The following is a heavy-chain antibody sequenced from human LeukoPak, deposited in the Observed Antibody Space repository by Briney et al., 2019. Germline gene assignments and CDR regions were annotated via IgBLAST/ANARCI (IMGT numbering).Heavy chain of an antibody. V-gene: IGHV3-30*02. CDR2: IRYDGSNK. J-gene: IGHJ4*02. CDR3: AKDPPGPFDY. CDR1: GFTFSSYG. Sequence: GGSLRLSCAASGFTFSSYGMHWVRQAPGKWLEWVAFIRYDGSNKYYADSVKGRFTISRDNSKNTLYLQMNSLRAEDMAVYYCAKDPPGPFDYWGQGTLVTVSS.